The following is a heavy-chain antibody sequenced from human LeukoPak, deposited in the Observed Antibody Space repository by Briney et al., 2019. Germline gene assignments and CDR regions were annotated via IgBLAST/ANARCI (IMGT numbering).Heavy chain of an antibody. CDR3: ARDDGYSSSWYYFDY. D-gene: IGHD6-13*01. J-gene: IGHJ4*02. CDR2: ISSSGSTI. CDR1: GFTFSSHE. Sequence: GGSLRLSCAASGFTFSSHEMNWVRQAPGKGLEWVSYISSSGSTIYYADSVKGRFTISRDNAKNSLYLRMNSLRAEDTAVYYCARDDGYSSSWYYFDYWGQGTLVTVSS. V-gene: IGHV3-48*03.